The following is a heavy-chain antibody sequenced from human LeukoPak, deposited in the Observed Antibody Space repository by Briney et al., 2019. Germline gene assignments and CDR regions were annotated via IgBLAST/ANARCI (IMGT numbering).Heavy chain of an antibody. Sequence: GGSLRLSCAASGFTFSTYWMHWVRHAPGKGPVWVSRINGDGSSTAYGDSVKGRLTISRDNAKNTLYLQMNGLRVEDTAVYYCARALGDIRGQGTLVTVSS. J-gene: IGHJ4*02. CDR2: INGDGSST. V-gene: IGHV3-74*01. CDR3: ARALGDI. CDR1: GFTFSTYW.